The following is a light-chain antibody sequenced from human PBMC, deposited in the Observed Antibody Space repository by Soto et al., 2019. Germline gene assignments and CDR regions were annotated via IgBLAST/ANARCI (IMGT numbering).Light chain of an antibody. V-gene: IGLV1-40*01. CDR3: QAYDSSLSGSV. CDR2: GNS. Sequence: QSVLTQPPSVSGAPGQRVTISCTGSSSNIGAGYDVHWYQQLPGTAPKLLIYGNSNRPSGVPDRFSGSKSGTSASLAITGVQAEDEADYYCQAYDSSLSGSVFGGETKLTVL. CDR1: SSNIGAGYD. J-gene: IGLJ3*02.